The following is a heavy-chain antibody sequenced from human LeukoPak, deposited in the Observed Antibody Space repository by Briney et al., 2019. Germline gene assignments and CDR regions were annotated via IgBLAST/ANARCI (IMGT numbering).Heavy chain of an antibody. D-gene: IGHD6-6*01. CDR3: ARDEYSSSPRGYYYYMDV. CDR1: GFTFSGYT. CDR2: IYTSGST. J-gene: IGHJ6*03. V-gene: IGHV4-4*07. Sequence: PGGSLRLSCAASGFTFSGYTMNWVRQPPGKGLEWIGRIYTSGSTNYNPSLKSRVTMSVDTSKNQFSLKLSSVTAADTAVYYCARDEYSSSPRGYYYYMDVWGKGTTVTVSS.